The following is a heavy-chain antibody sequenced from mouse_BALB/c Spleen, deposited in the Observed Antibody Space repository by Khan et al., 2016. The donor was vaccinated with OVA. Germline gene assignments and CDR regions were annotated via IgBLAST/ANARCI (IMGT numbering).Heavy chain of an antibody. CDR2: VSTCGGYT. J-gene: IGHJ3*01. Sequence: EVELVESGGDLVKPGGSLKLSCAASGFTFSTYGMSWVRQTPDKRLVWVATVSTCGGYTYYPDSVKGRFSISRDKAKNTLYLQMSGLKSEDTAMFYCTRLAYYYDSEGFAYWGQGTLVTVSA. D-gene: IGHD1-1*01. CDR3: TRLAYYYDSEGFAY. CDR1: GFTFSTYG. V-gene: IGHV5-6*01.